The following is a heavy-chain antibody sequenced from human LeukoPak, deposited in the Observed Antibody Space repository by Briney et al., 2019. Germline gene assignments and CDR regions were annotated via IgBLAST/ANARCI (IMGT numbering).Heavy chain of an antibody. Sequence: GGSLRLSCAASGFTFSSYPMHWVRQAPGKGLEYVSAISGNGGSTYYANPVKGRFTISRDNSKNTLYLQMGSLRAEDMAVYYCARGSGWTLFDYWGQGTLVTVSS. V-gene: IGHV3-64*01. CDR3: ARGSGWTLFDY. J-gene: IGHJ4*02. CDR1: GFTFSSYP. D-gene: IGHD6-19*01. CDR2: ISGNGGST.